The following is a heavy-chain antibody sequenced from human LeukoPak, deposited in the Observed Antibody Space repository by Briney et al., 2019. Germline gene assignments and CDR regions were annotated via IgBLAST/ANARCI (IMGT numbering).Heavy chain of an antibody. J-gene: IGHJ4*02. CDR2: ISGSGGTT. Sequence: GGSLRLSCAASGLTFGSHAMAWVRQAPGKGLEWVSIISGSGGTTYYADSVKGRFTISRDKSKKPLYLQMNSMRAEDAAVYYCAKTPGAILFGYFDYWGQGTLVTVSS. D-gene: IGHD2/OR15-2a*01. V-gene: IGHV3-23*01. CDR3: AKTPGAILFGYFDY. CDR1: GLTFGSHA.